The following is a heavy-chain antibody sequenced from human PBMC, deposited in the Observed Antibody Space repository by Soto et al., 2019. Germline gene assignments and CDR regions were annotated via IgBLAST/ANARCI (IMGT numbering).Heavy chain of an antibody. CDR3: ATNRDYGILNY. CDR1: GGSISSGDFS. V-gene: IGHV4-30-2*01. CDR2: IYHRGST. J-gene: IGHJ4*01. D-gene: IGHD4-17*01. Sequence: QLQLQESGSGLVKPSQTLSLSCTVSGGSISSGDFSWSWVRQPPGRGLEWIGYIYHRGSTFYSPSLKSRVTIPLDRSTNQFALRLSSVTAADTAVNYCATNRDYGILNYWGQGTLVTVSS.